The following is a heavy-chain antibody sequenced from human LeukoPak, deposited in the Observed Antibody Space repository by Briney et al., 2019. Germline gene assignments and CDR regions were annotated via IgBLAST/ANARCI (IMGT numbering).Heavy chain of an antibody. D-gene: IGHD2-21*01. J-gene: IGHJ4*02. V-gene: IGHV1-2*06. CDR2: INPNSGGT. Sequence: ASVKVSCKASGYTFTGYYMHWVRQAPGQGLEWMGRINPNSGGTNYAQKFQGRVTMTRDTSISTAYMELSRLRSVDTAVYYCARLSIAGDSNYWGQGTLVTVSS. CDR1: GYTFTGYY. CDR3: ARLSIAGDSNY.